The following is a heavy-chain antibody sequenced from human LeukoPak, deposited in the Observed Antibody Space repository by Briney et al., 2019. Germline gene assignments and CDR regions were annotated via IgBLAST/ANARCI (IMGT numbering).Heavy chain of an antibody. CDR3: TRDPLPAGDTPIDY. CDR1: GFTFGDYA. V-gene: IGHV3-49*04. Sequence: GGSLRLSCTASGFTFGDYAMSWVRQAPGKGLEWVGFIRSKAYGGTTEYAASVKGRFTISRDDSKSIAYLQMNSLKTEDTAVYYCTRDPLPAGDTPIDYWGQGTLVTVSS. D-gene: IGHD7-27*01. J-gene: IGHJ4*02. CDR2: IRSKAYGGTT.